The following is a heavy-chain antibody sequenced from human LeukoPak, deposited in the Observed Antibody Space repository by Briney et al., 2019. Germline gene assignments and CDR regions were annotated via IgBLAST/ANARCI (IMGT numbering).Heavy chain of an antibody. D-gene: IGHD6-19*01. V-gene: IGHV3-48*03. CDR2: ISSSGSTI. CDR1: GFTFGSYE. Sequence: PGGSLRLSCAASGFTFGSYEMNWVRQAPGKGLEWVSYISSSGSTIYYADSVKGRFTISRDNAKNSLYLQMNSLRAEDTAVYYCASTARIAVAGFDYWGQGTLVTVSS. CDR3: ASTARIAVAGFDY. J-gene: IGHJ4*02.